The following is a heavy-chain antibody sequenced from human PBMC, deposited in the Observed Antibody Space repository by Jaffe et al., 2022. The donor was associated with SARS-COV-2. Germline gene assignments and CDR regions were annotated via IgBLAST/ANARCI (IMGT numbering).Heavy chain of an antibody. CDR2: IYTSGST. V-gene: IGHV4-61*02. Sequence: QVQLQESGPGLVKPSQTLSLTCTVSGGSISSGSYYWSWIRQPAGKGLEWIGRIYTSGSTNYNPSLKSRVTISVDTSKNQFSLKLSSVTAADTAVYYCAREGLEPDYYYYYGMDVWGQGTTVTVSS. D-gene: IGHD1-1*01. J-gene: IGHJ6*02. CDR1: GGSISSGSYY. CDR3: AREGLEPDYYYYYGMDV.